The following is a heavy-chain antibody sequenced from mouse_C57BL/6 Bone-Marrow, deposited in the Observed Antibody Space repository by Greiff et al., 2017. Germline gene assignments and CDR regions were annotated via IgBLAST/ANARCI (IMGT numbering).Heavy chain of an antibody. Sequence: VQLQQSVAELVRPGASVKLSCTASGFNIKNTYMHWVKQRPEQGLEWIGRIDPANGNTKYAPKFQGKATITADTSSNTAYLQLSSLTSEDTAIYYCARVMGWLPRRLYYAMDYWGQGTSVTVSS. D-gene: IGHD2-3*01. CDR1: GFNIKNTY. CDR2: IDPANGNT. V-gene: IGHV14-3*01. CDR3: ARVMGWLPRRLYYAMDY. J-gene: IGHJ4*01.